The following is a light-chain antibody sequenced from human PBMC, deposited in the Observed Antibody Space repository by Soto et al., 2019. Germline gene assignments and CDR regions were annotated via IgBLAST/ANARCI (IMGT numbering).Light chain of an antibody. CDR3: CSYTRTSNHYF. CDR1: GSDIGGYDY. Sequence: QSALTQPASVSGSPGQSITISCTRTGSDIGGYDYVSWYQQRPGKAPKLMIYEVRYRPSGVSNRFSGSKSGNTASLTISGLQAEDEADYYCCSYTRTSNHYFFGSGTKVTVL. V-gene: IGLV2-14*01. CDR2: EVR. J-gene: IGLJ1*01.